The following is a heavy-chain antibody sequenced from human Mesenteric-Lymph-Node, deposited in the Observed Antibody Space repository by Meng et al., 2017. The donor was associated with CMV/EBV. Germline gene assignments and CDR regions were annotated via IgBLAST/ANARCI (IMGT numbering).Heavy chain of an antibody. J-gene: IGHJ4*02. V-gene: IGHV3-74*01. CDR1: GFTFSSFW. D-gene: IGHD2-21*01. Sequence: GESLKISCAASGFTFSSFWMHWVRQAPGKGLVWVSRINSDGSAASSADSVKGRFTISRDNAKNTLYLQMNSLRAEDTAVYYCARDLWRPGDYFDYWGQGTLVTVSS. CDR3: ARDLWRPGDYFDY. CDR2: INSDGSAA.